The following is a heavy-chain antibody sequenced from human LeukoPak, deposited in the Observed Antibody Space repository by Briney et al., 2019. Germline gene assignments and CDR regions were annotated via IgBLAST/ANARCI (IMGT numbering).Heavy chain of an antibody. V-gene: IGHV3-73*01. D-gene: IGHD4-11*01. CDR1: GFTLSGYW. Sequence: GGSLRLSCAASGFTLSGYWMNWVRQASGKGLEWVGRIRSKANSYATAYAASVKGRFTISRDDSKNTAYLQMNSLKTEDTAVYYCTRESLGYSNYAFDYWGQGTLVTVSS. CDR3: TRESLGYSNYAFDY. CDR2: IRSKANSYAT. J-gene: IGHJ4*02.